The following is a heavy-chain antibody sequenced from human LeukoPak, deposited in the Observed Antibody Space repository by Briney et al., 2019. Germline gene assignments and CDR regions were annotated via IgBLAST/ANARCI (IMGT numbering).Heavy chain of an antibody. V-gene: IGHV3-7*01. CDR1: GFTFSCFW. Sequence: GGSLRLSCAASGFTFSCFWMSWVRQAPGKGLECVANINQDGSEKYYVDSVKGRFTISRDNAKNSLYLQMNSLRAEDTAVYYCARGSMYVDYWGQGTLVTVSS. D-gene: IGHD2-8*01. CDR2: INQDGSEK. J-gene: IGHJ4*02. CDR3: ARGSMYVDY.